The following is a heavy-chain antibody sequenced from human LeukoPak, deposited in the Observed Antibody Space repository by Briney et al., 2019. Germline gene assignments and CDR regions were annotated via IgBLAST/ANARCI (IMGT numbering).Heavy chain of an antibody. CDR3: ARVVPGTGFFY. J-gene: IGHJ4*02. V-gene: IGHV3-20*04. CDR1: GFTFDDYG. D-gene: IGHD2-8*02. Sequence: GGSLRLSCAASGFTFDDYGMSWVRQAPGKGLEWVSGISWNGGSTGYADSVKGRFTISRDNAKNSLYLQMNSLRAEDTAVYYCARVVPGTGFFYWGQGTLVTVSS. CDR2: ISWNGGST.